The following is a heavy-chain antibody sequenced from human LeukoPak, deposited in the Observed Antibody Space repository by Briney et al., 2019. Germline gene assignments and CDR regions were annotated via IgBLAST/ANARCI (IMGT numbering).Heavy chain of an antibody. CDR3: ARDGVVGISSRFSIFDY. J-gene: IGHJ4*02. CDR1: GFTFSSYA. V-gene: IGHV3-30*04. Sequence: GGSLRLSCAASGFTFSSYAMHWVRQAPGKGLEWVAVISSDGSSKYYADSVKGRFTISRDNSKNTLFVQMNSLRVEDTAVYYCARDGVVGISSRFSIFDYWGQGILVTVSS. D-gene: IGHD3-22*01. CDR2: ISSDGSSK.